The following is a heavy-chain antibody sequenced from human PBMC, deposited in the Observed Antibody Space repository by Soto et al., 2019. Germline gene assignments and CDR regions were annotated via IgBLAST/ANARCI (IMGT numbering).Heavy chain of an antibody. D-gene: IGHD2-2*01. J-gene: IGHJ5*02. CDR1: GGTFSSYA. Sequence: ASVKVSCKASGGTFSSYAISWVRQAPGQGLEWMGGIIPIFGTANYAQKFQGRVTITADESTGTAYMELSSLRSEDTAVYYCARDRSDIVVVPAAGNWFDPWGQGTLVTVSS. V-gene: IGHV1-69*13. CDR2: IIPIFGTA. CDR3: ARDRSDIVVVPAAGNWFDP.